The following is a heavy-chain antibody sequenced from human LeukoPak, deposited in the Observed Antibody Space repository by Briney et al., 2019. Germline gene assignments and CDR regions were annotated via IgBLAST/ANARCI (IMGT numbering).Heavy chain of an antibody. D-gene: IGHD3-10*01. CDR1: GFSNSA. CDR3: AKGLPPGVRGVTFDP. Sequence: GGSLRLSCAASGFSNSALNWVRQAPGQGLEWIYTISNTGVATYYADSVKGRFTISRDNSKNTLYLQMNSLRAEDTAVYYCAKGLPPGVRGVTFDPWGQGTLVTVSS. J-gene: IGHJ5*02. CDR2: ISNTGVAT. V-gene: IGHV3-23*01.